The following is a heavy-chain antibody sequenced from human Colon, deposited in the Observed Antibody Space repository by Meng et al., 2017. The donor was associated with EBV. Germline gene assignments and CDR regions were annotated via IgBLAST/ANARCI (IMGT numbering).Heavy chain of an antibody. CDR1: GGSLSDYY. CDR2: IHPSGSI. V-gene: IGHV4-34*01. CDR3: SRGVDSYKLGNL. Sequence: VQLHQWGAGLLKPSETLSLSCVGYGGSLSDYYCSWIRQSPGGGLEWIGEIHPSGSIFYNPSLQSRVTISVDTSKNQFSLNLNSVTAADTAVYFCSRGVDSYKLGNLWGRGTLVTVSS. D-gene: IGHD7-27*01. J-gene: IGHJ2*01.